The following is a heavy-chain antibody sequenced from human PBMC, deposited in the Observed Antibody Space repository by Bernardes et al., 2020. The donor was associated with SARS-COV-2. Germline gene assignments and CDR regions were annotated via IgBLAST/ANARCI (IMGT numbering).Heavy chain of an antibody. CDR1: GFTLSSNY. V-gene: IGHV3-53*05. CDR3: ARDALGLIRGVNGMDV. D-gene: IGHD3-10*01. CDR2: VYSGANP. Sequence: SLRLSCAISGFTLSSNYMSWVRQAPQKGLEWVATVYSGANPHYADSVKGRFTVSTDTFKNILYLQMNSLRPEDTGVYYCARDALGLIRGVNGMDVWGQGTTVIVSS. J-gene: IGHJ6*02.